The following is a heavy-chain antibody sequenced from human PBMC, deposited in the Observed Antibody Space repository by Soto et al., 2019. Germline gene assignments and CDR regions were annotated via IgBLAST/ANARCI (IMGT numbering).Heavy chain of an antibody. V-gene: IGHV1-2*04. CDR3: ARSYYDSSGPGHYGMDV. CDR2: INPNTGGT. J-gene: IGHJ6*02. Sequence: ASGKGSWNASGSTFTDYYRHWVRQATGQGLEWMGRINPNTGGTNYAQKFQGWVTMTRDTSISTAYMELSRLRSDDTAVYYCARSYYDSSGPGHYGMDVWGQGTTVTVSS. CDR1: GSTFTDYY. D-gene: IGHD3-22*01.